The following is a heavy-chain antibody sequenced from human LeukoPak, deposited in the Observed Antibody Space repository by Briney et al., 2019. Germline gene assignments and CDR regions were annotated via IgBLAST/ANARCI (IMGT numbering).Heavy chain of an antibody. J-gene: IGHJ4*02. D-gene: IGHD3-3*01. Sequence: GGSLRLSCAASGFTFSSYGMHWVRQAPGKGLEWVAVIWYDGSNKYYADSVKGRFTISRDNSKNTLYLQVNSLRAEDTAVYYCARGHRRIFGVVRPFDYWGQGTLVTVSS. CDR3: ARGHRRIFGVVRPFDY. CDR1: GFTFSSYG. CDR2: IWYDGSNK. V-gene: IGHV3-33*01.